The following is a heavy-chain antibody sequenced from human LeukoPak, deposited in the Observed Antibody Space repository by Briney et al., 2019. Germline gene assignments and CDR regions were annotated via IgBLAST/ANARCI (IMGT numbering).Heavy chain of an antibody. CDR1: GGSISSSSYY. CDR2: INYSGST. Sequence: SETLSLTCTVSGGSISSSSYYWGWIRPPPGKGLEWIGSINYSGSTYYNPSLKSRVPISVDTSKNQFSLKLSSVTAADTAVYYCARLNYGIGDYWGQGTLVTGSS. D-gene: IGHD3-10*01. CDR3: ARLNYGIGDY. V-gene: IGHV4-39*01. J-gene: IGHJ4*02.